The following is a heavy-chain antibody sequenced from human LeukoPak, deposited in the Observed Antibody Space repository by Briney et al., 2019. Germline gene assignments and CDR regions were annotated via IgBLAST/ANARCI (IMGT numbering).Heavy chain of an antibody. CDR3: ARGASLG. CDR1: GFTFSDLY. D-gene: IGHD3-16*01. Sequence: RGSLRLSCATSGFTFSDLYMSWIRQAPGKGLEWISYISGSGSDTKYADSVKGRFTISRDNAAKSFYLQMNSLRVDDTAVYYCARGASLGWGQGTRGTVSS. V-gene: IGHV3-11*06. CDR2: ISGSGSDT. J-gene: IGHJ6*02.